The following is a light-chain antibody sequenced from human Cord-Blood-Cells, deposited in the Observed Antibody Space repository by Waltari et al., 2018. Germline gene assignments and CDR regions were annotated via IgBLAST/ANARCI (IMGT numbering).Light chain of an antibody. CDR3: QQSYSTPPYT. V-gene: IGKV1-39*01. CDR2: AAS. J-gene: IGKJ2*01. Sequence: DIQMTQSPSSLSASVGDRVTITCRKSQSISSYLNWYQQKPGKAPKLLIYAASSLQSGVPSRFSGSGSGTDCTLNISSLQPEDFATYYCQQSYSTPPYTFGQGTKLEIK. CDR1: QSISSY.